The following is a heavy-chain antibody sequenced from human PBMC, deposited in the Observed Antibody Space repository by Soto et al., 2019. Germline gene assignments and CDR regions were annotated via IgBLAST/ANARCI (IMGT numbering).Heavy chain of an antibody. D-gene: IGHD4-17*01. V-gene: IGHV1-69*01. CDR1: GGTFSIDA. J-gene: IGHJ4*02. CDR2: TIPMFNTV. CDR3: VRDGLYGSRDY. Sequence: QVQLVQSGAEMKKPGSSVKVSCKASGGTFSIDAICWVRQAPGQGLEWMGGTIPMFNTVHYAQKFLGRVTITADEYMSTAYMDLNSLIFEDTAVYYCVRDGLYGSRDYWGQGTLVTVSS.